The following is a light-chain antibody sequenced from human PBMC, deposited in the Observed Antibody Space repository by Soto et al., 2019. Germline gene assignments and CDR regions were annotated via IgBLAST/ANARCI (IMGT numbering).Light chain of an antibody. CDR1: SSDVGGYNY. CDR2: DVT. V-gene: IGLV2-14*01. J-gene: IGLJ2*01. CDR3: NSYTSTSTPVV. Sequence: QSVLTQPASVSGSPGQSITISCTGTSSDVGGYNYVSWYQQHPGKAPKLMSYDVTNRPSGVSNRFSGSKSGNTASLTISGLQAEDEADYFCNSYTSTSTPVVFGGGTKLTVL.